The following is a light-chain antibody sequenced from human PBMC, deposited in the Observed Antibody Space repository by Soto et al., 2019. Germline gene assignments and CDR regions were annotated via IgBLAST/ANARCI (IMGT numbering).Light chain of an antibody. J-gene: IGKJ1*01. CDR1: QSISVW. V-gene: IGKV1-5*03. CDR3: QQYSNYSPET. Sequence: DIQMTQSPSTLSASVGDRVTITCRANQSISVWLAWYQQKPGKAPKVLVYKASYLQSGVPSRFSGSGSGTVFTLTIDSLQPDDFGTYYCQQYSNYSPETLGQGTKVEIK. CDR2: KAS.